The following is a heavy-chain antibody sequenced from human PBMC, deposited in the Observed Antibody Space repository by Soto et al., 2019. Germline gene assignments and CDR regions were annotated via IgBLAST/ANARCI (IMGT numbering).Heavy chain of an antibody. CDR3: ARTTVTASYYYRDV. CDR1: GYTFTNYG. CDR2: ISTYNGNT. Sequence: QVPLVQSGAEVKQPGASVKVSCKASGYTFTNYGFTWVRQAPGQGLEWLGWISTYNGNTKYAQKVQGRLTMTTDTSTSAANMELTSLRSDDTALYYCARTTVTASYYYRDVWGKGSTVTVSS. V-gene: IGHV1-18*01. J-gene: IGHJ6*03. D-gene: IGHD4-17*01.